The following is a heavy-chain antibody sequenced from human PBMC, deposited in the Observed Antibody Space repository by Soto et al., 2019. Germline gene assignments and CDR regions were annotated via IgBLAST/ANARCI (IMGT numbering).Heavy chain of an antibody. CDR1: GITSSSYS. J-gene: IGHJ4*02. CDR3: VGDQDVHTPMVHGNY. Sequence: EVQLVESGGGLVQPGESLRLSCTASGITSSSYSMNWVRQAPGKGLEWLSYISSSKTTYADSVKGRFTISRDNAKNSVYLQMNSLRDEDTAVYYCVGDQDVHTPMVHGNYWGRGTRVTVSS. V-gene: IGHV3-48*02. D-gene: IGHD5-18*01. CDR2: ISSSKTT.